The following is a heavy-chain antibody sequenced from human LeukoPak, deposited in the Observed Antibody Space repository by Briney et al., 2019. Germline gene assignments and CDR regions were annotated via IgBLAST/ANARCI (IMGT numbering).Heavy chain of an antibody. Sequence: SETLSLTCTVSGGSISSNYWSWIRQPPGKGLEWIGSIYYSGSTYYNPSLKSRVTISVDTSKNQFSLKLSSVTAADTAVYYCARDLVGANYYFDYWGQGTLVTVSS. V-gene: IGHV4-59*12. CDR1: GGSISSNY. CDR3: ARDLVGANYYFDY. D-gene: IGHD1-26*01. CDR2: IYYSGST. J-gene: IGHJ4*02.